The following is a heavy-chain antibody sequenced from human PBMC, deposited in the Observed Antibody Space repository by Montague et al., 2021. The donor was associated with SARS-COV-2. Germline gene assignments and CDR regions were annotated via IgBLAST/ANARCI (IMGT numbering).Heavy chain of an antibody. J-gene: IGHJ6*02. V-gene: IGHV3-53*04. CDR1: GFTVSSNY. D-gene: IGHD6-25*01. CDR3: SRDAATYGMYL. CDR2: LYSGGST. Sequence: SLRLSCAASGFTVSSNYMSWVRQAPGKGLEWVSVLYSGGSTYYADSVKGRSTISRHNSKNTPYLQMNSLRAEDTAVYYCSRDAATYGMYLWGQGTRVTVSS.